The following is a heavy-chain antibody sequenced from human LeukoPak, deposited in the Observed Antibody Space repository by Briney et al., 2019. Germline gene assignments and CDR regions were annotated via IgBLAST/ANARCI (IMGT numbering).Heavy chain of an antibody. CDR2: INPNSGGT. V-gene: IGHV1-2*02. Sequence: ASVKVSCKASGYTFTGYCMHWVRQAPGQGLEWMGWINPNSGGTNYAQKFQCRVTMTRDTSISTAYMELSRLRSDDTAVYYCARGVRRGYSGYEQDYWGQGTLVTVSS. CDR1: GYTFTGYC. D-gene: IGHD5-12*01. CDR3: ARGVRRGYSGYEQDY. J-gene: IGHJ4*02.